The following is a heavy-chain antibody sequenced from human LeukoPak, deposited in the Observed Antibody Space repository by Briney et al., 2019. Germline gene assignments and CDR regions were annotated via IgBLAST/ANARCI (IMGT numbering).Heavy chain of an antibody. CDR3: ARHRVYTFDY. D-gene: IGHD2-2*02. V-gene: IGHV3-7*05. J-gene: IGHJ4*02. CDR2: VKQDGSEK. CDR1: GFTFSNYW. Sequence: GGSLRLSCAASGFTFSNYWMTWVRQAPGKGLEWVANVKQDGSEKWYVDSVKGRFTISRDNAKNSVYLQMDSLRAEDTAVYYCARHRVYTFDYGGQGTVVTVSS.